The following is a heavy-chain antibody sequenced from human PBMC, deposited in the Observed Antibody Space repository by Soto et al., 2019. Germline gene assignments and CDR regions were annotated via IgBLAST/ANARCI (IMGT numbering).Heavy chain of an antibody. D-gene: IGHD6-19*01. CDR2: ISYDGSNK. Sequence: QVQLVESGGGVVQPGRSLRLSCAASGFTFSSYGMHWVRQAPGKGLEWVAVISYDGSNKYYADSVKGRFTISRDNSKNTLYLQMNSLRAEDTAVYYCAKAELYSSGWETDYWGQGTLVTVSS. V-gene: IGHV3-30*18. CDR3: AKAELYSSGWETDY. J-gene: IGHJ4*02. CDR1: GFTFSSYG.